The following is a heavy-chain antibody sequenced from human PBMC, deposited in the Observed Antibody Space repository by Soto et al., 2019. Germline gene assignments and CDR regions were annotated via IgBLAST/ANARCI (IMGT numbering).Heavy chain of an antibody. Sequence: QVQLLESGGGLVKPGGSLRLSCAASGFTFSDYYMSWIRQAPGKGLEWVSYISSSSSYTNYADSVKGRFTISRDNAKNSLYLQMNSLRAEDTAVYYCARDHYGPGWFDLWGQGTLVTVSS. CDR3: ARDHYGPGWFDL. CDR1: GFTFSDYY. J-gene: IGHJ5*02. V-gene: IGHV3-11*05. CDR2: ISSSSSYT. D-gene: IGHD3-10*01.